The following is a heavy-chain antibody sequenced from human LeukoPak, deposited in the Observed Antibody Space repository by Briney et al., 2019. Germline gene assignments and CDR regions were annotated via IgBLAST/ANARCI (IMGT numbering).Heavy chain of an antibody. J-gene: IGHJ4*02. D-gene: IGHD5-18*01. CDR1: GFTFSNYA. Sequence: GGSLRLSCAASGFTFSNYAMSWVRQAPGKGLEWVSTITGSGASTYYAASVEGRFTISRDNSKNTLRLQMSSLRAEDTAVYYCVKDPWGYNYGFGDYWGQGTLVTVSS. V-gene: IGHV3-23*01. CDR3: VKDPWGYNYGFGDY. CDR2: ITGSGAST.